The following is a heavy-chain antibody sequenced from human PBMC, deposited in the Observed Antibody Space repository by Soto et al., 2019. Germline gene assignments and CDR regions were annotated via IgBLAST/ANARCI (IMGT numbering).Heavy chain of an antibody. CDR3: ARDGVRDVYNLGDAFDI. CDR2: IIPIFGTA. V-gene: IGHV1-69*01. D-gene: IGHD3-10*01. CDR1: GGTFSSYA. J-gene: IGHJ3*02. Sequence: QVQLVQSGAEVKKPGSSVKVSCKASGGTFSSYAISWVRQAPGQGLEWMGGIIPIFGTANYAQKFQGRVTITADESTSTAYMELSSLRSEDTAVYYCARDGVRDVYNLGDAFDIWGQGTMVTVSS.